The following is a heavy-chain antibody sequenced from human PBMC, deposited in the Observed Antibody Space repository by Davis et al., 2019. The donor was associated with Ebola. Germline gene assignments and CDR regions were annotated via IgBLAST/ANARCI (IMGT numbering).Heavy chain of an antibody. J-gene: IGHJ4*02. CDR3: ARDSWKTAAGNFDY. CDR2: INPNSGGT. D-gene: IGHD6-13*01. Sequence: ASVKVSCKASGYTFTGYYMHWVRQAPGQGLEWMGWINPNSGGTNYAQKFQGWVTMTRDTSISTAYMELSRLRSDDTAVYYCARDSWKTAAGNFDYWGQGTLVTVSS. V-gene: IGHV1-2*04. CDR1: GYTFTGYY.